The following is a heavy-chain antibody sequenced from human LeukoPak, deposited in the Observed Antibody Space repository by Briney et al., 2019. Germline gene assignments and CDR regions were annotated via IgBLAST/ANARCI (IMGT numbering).Heavy chain of an antibody. Sequence: PSETLSLTCTVSGHSISSDYWSWIRQPPGKGLEWIGYIYYSGSTNYNPSLKSRVTISLDTSRNQFSLKLSSVTAADTAVYFCARRGGNYYGWFDPWGQGTLVTVSS. CDR3: ARRGGNYYGWFDP. J-gene: IGHJ5*02. CDR2: IYYSGST. CDR1: GHSISSDY. D-gene: IGHD1-26*01. V-gene: IGHV4-59*08.